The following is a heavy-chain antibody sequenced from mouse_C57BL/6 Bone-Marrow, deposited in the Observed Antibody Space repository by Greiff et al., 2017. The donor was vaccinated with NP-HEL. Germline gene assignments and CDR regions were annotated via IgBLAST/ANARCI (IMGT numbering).Heavy chain of an antibody. D-gene: IGHD1-1*01. V-gene: IGHV1-59*01. Sequence: VQLVESGAELVRPGTSVKLSCKASGYTFTSYWMHWVKQRPGQGLEWIGVIDPSDSYTNYNQKFKGKATLTVDTTTSQAYMQVGSLTSEDSAVYCCARPYYDGYFDYWGQGTTLTVSS. CDR2: IDPSDSYT. J-gene: IGHJ2*01. CDR1: GYTFTSYW. CDR3: ARPYYDGYFDY.